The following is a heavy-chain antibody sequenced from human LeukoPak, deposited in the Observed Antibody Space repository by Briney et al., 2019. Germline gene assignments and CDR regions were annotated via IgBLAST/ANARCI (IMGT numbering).Heavy chain of an antibody. J-gene: IGHJ4*02. CDR2: IYYSGST. Sequence: SETLSLTCTVSGGSISSGGYYWSWIRQHPGKGLEWIGYIYYSGSTYYNPSLKSRVTISVDTSKNQFSLKLSSVTAADTAVYYCARGIMITFGGVIPPAYWGQGTLVTVSS. D-gene: IGHD3-16*02. V-gene: IGHV4-31*03. CDR3: ARGIMITFGGVIPPAY. CDR1: GGSISSGGYY.